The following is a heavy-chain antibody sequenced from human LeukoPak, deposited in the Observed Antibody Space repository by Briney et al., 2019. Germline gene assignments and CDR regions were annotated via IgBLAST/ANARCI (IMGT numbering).Heavy chain of an antibody. CDR1: GYTFTTYG. D-gene: IGHD1-26*01. CDR3: ARDSGSYSVSDY. J-gene: IGHJ4*02. Sequence: ASVKVSCKASGYTFTTYGFSWVRQAPGQGLEWMGWISGYNGNTNYAQKLQGRVTMTTDTSTSTAYMELRSLRSDDTAVYYCARDSGSYSVSDYWGQGTLVTVSS. CDR2: ISGYNGNT. V-gene: IGHV1-18*01.